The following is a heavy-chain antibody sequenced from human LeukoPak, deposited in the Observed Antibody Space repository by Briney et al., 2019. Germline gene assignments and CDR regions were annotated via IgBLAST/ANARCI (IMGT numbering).Heavy chain of an antibody. V-gene: IGHV1-58*02. Sequence: SVKVSCKASGFTFSTSVMHWVRLTRGPRREWIGWIVVGTGSTSYAQNFQGRVTLTRDMSTNTVSMEVSSLTSEDTATYYCAAELKIGDIYFDPWGQGTPVTVSS. D-gene: IGHD2/OR15-2a*01. CDR3: AAELKIGDIYFDP. CDR1: GFTFSTSV. CDR2: IVVGTGST. J-gene: IGHJ5*02.